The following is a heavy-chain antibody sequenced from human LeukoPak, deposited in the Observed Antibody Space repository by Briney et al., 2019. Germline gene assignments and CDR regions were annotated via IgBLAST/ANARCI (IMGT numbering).Heavy chain of an antibody. J-gene: IGHJ4*02. CDR1: GFTFSSYE. Sequence: GGSLRLSCATSGFTFSSYEMNWARQAPGKGLEWVSYISSSGNTIYYPDSVKGRFTISRDNAKNSLYLQMNSLRAEDTAVYYCARGGYSYGLSFCAYWGQGTLVTVSS. CDR3: ARGGYSYGLSFCAY. CDR2: ISSSGNTI. D-gene: IGHD5-18*01. V-gene: IGHV3-48*03.